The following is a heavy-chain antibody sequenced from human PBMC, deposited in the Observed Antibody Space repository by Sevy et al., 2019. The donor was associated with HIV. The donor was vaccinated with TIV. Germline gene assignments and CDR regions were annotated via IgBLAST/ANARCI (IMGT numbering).Heavy chain of an antibody. CDR3: ARDNSGDFHFDY. V-gene: IGHV3-30*03. J-gene: IGHJ4*02. CDR1: GFTFGSYG. CDR2: ISYDKSER. D-gene: IGHD2-21*01. Sequence: GGSLRLSCAASGFTFGSYGMHWVRQAPGRGLEWVSFISYDKSERYYGDSVRGRFTISRDNFKNTLWLQMNSLRPEDTAVYYCARDNSGDFHFDYWGQGTLVTVSS.